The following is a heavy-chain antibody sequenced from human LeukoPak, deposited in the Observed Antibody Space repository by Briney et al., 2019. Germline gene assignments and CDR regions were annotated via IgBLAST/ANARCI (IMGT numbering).Heavy chain of an antibody. J-gene: IGHJ4*02. CDR1: GGSISSGGYY. V-gene: IGHV4-61*08. Sequence: SQTLSLTCTVSGGSISSGGYYWSWIRQPPGKGLEWIGYIYYSGSTNYNPSLKSRVTISVDTSKNQFSLKLSSVTAADTAVYYCARDHSSSWYVFDYWGQGTLVTVSS. D-gene: IGHD6-13*01. CDR2: IYYSGST. CDR3: ARDHSSSWYVFDY.